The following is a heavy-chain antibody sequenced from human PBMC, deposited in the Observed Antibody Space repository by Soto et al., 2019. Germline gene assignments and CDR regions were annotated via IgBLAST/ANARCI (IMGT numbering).Heavy chain of an antibody. J-gene: IGHJ5*01. D-gene: IGHD2-21*01. Sequence: PAATLSLTCTVSGVSIHNSHSFWAWIRQPPGKGLQFIASVYHNGGAHYNSSLKSRVTISVDTANNQVSLRMRSLTAADTAFYYCGRVVEGATRHTDPDSWGQGILVTVSS. V-gene: IGHV4-39*01. CDR1: GVSIHNSHSF. CDR2: VYHNGGA. CDR3: GRVVEGATRHTDPDS.